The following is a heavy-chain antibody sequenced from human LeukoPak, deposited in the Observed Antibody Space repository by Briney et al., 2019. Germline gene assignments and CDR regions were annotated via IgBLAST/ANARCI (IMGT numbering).Heavy chain of an antibody. D-gene: IGHD2-8*01. CDR2: INPSGGST. CDR3: ARDSSPLQDIVLMVYASPGTFDY. J-gene: IGHJ4*02. Sequence: GASVKVSCKASGYTFMSYYMHWVRQAPGQGLEWMGIINPSGGSTSNAQKFQGRVTMTRDTSTSTVYMELSSLRSEDTAVYYCARDSSPLQDIVLMVYASPGTFDYWGQGTLVTVSS. V-gene: IGHV1-46*01. CDR1: GYTFMSYY.